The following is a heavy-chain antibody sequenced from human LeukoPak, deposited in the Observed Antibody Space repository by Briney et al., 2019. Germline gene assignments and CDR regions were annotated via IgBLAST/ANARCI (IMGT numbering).Heavy chain of an antibody. V-gene: IGHV3-23*01. CDR3: AKTRGYYDY. CDR2: IGTSGGDT. D-gene: IGHD3-22*01. J-gene: IGHJ4*02. Sequence: GGSLRLSYAASGFSFSGYAMSWVRQAPGKGLEWVSAIGTSGGDTFYAESVRGRFTISSDSSKNTLYLQMNSLRAEDTAVYYCAKTRGYYDYWGQGTLVTVSS. CDR1: GFSFSGYA.